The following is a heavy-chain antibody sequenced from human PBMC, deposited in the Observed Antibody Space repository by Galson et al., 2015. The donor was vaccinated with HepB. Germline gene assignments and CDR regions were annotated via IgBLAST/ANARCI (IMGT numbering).Heavy chain of an antibody. CDR2: IWYDGSKK. Sequence: SLRLSCAASGFTFSSFGMHWVRQALGKGLEWVAGIWYDGSKKYYADSVKGRFSISRDTSKNTLYLQMNSLRAEDTAVYYCAKEALPDYGGITGFHFWGQGTLVTVSS. J-gene: IGHJ4*02. CDR3: AKEALPDYGGITGFHF. D-gene: IGHD4-23*01. CDR1: GFTFSSFG. V-gene: IGHV3-33*06.